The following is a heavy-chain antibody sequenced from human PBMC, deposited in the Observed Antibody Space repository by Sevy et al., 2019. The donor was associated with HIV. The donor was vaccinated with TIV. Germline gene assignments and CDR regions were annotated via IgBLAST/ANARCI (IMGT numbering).Heavy chain of an antibody. V-gene: IGHV1-18*01. CDR2: ISADSGNS. Sequence: ASVKVSCKASGYPFSSYGISWVRQAPGQGLEWMGWISADSGNSNYAQNLQGRVTMTTDTSTSTAYMELRGLGFDDTAVYYCARDLGGYGGNSIDYWGQGTLVTVSS. CDR1: GYPFSSYG. CDR3: ARDLGGYGGNSIDY. D-gene: IGHD2-21*02. J-gene: IGHJ4*02.